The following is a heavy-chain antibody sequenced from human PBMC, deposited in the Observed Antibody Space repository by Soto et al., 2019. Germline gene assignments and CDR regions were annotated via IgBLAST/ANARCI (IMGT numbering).Heavy chain of an antibody. J-gene: IGHJ4*02. D-gene: IGHD2-15*01. Sequence: EVQLLESGGGLVQPGGSLRLSCAASGFTFSSYAMSWVRRAPGKGPEWVSTISGNGGRTYYADSVKGRFTISRDNSQTTLFLQMKGGRAEDSAVYYCAEDFGVYCGGGTCWGPFDNWGQGTLVTVSS. CDR3: AEDFGVYCGGGTCWGPFDN. CDR1: GFTFSSYA. V-gene: IGHV3-23*01. CDR2: ISGNGGRT.